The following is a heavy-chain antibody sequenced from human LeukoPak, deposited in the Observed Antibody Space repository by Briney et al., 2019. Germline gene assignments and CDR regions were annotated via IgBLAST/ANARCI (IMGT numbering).Heavy chain of an antibody. CDR1: GFTFSDYY. CDR3: ARANYGGNPRYFQH. Sequence: SLRLSCAASGFTFSDYYMSWIRQAPGKGLEWISYISSSSRIIYYADSVKGRFTISRDNAQSSMYLQMNSLRAEDTAVYYCARANYGGNPRYFQHWGQGTLVTVSS. D-gene: IGHD4-23*01. V-gene: IGHV3-11*01. J-gene: IGHJ1*01. CDR2: ISSSSRII.